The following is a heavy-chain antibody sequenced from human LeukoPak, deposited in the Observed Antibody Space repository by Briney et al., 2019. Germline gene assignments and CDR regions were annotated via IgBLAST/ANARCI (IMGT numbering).Heavy chain of an antibody. D-gene: IGHD2-15*01. CDR2: ISGSGGST. V-gene: IGHV3-23*01. CDR1: GFTFSSYG. J-gene: IGHJ4*02. Sequence: QTGGSLRLSCAASGFTFSSYGMSWVRQAPGKGLEWVSAISGSGGSTYYADSVKGRFTISRDNSKNTLYLQMNSLRAEDTAVYYCAKDVWPHKSATGGYYFDYWGQGTLVTVSS. CDR3: AKDVWPHKSATGGYYFDY.